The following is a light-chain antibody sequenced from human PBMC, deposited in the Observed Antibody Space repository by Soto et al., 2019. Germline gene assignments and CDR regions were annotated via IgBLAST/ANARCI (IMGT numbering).Light chain of an antibody. CDR2: DAS. J-gene: IGKJ4*01. V-gene: IGKV3-11*01. Sequence: EIVLTQSPATLSLSPGERATLSCRASQSVSSYLAWYQQKPGQAPRLLIYDASNRATGIPARFSGSGSGTDFTLTISSLEPEDFAVYYCQQRSNSPPLTFGGGTKGEIK. CDR3: QQRSNSPPLT. CDR1: QSVSSY.